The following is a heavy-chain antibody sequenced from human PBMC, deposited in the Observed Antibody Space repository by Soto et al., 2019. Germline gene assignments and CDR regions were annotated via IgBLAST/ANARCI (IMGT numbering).Heavy chain of an antibody. Sequence: SETLSLTCTVSGGSISSYHWTWIRQSPGKGLGWVGYIYFSESTHFNPSLKDRLAKQVDMHNIQFSLKVTAVTAARTAGYVLVRGYGDEYFSSGLDVWGQGTTVTVSS. CDR2: IYFSEST. J-gene: IGHJ6*02. CDR1: GGSISSYH. D-gene: IGHD4-17*01. V-gene: IGHV4-59*01. CDR3: VRGYGDEYFSSGLDV.